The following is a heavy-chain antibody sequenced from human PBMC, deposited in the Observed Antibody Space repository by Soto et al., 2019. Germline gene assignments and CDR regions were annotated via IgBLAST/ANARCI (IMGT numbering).Heavy chain of an antibody. J-gene: IGHJ5*02. CDR3: ARDSGIPGWNWFDP. CDR1: GGSISSGGCY. Sequence: SETLSLTCTVSGGSISSGGCYWSGIRQDPGKGLEWIGYIYYSGSTYYNPSLKSRVTISVDTSKNQFSLKLSSVTAADTAVYYCARDSGIPGWNWFDPWGQGNLVTVSS. D-gene: IGHD1-20*01. CDR2: IYYSGST. V-gene: IGHV4-31*03.